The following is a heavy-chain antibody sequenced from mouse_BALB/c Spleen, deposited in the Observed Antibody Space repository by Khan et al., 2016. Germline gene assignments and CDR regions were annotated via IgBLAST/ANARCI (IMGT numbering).Heavy chain of an antibody. CDR3: ARACPYYAMDY. CDR2: IDPANGNT. J-gene: IGHJ4*01. Sequence: VQLKQSGAELVKPGASVKLSCTASGFNIKDTYMHWVKQRPEQGLEWIGRIDPANGNTKYDPKFQGKATITADTSSNTAYLQLSSLTSEDTADYYCARACPYYAMDYWGQGTSVTVSS. V-gene: IGHV14-3*02. CDR1: GFNIKDTY.